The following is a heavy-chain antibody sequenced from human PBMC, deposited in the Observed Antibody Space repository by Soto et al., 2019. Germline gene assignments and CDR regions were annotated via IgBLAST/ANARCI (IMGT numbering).Heavy chain of an antibody. CDR3: ARFPLWFGELDY. Sequence: QLQLQESGSGLVRPSQTLSLTCTVSGASIGSGSYSWNWIRQPPGKGLEWIGYLHHSGDTYFNPSLRRRVSISVVRSNNQFSLKLISVTAADTAVYSCARFPLWFGELDYWGQGALVTVSS. V-gene: IGHV4-30-2*01. J-gene: IGHJ4*02. CDR1: GASIGSGSYS. CDR2: LHHSGDT. D-gene: IGHD3-10*01.